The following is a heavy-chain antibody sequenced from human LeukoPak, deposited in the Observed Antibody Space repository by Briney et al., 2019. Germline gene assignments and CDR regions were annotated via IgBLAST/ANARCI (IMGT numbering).Heavy chain of an antibody. Sequence: GGSLRLSCAASGFTFSDYYMSWIRQAPGKGLEWVSYISSSGSTIYYADSVKGRFTISRDNSKNTLYLQMNSLRAEDTAVYYCAKVSPYSGYARYYGMDVWGQGTTVTVSS. CDR3: AKVSPYSGYARYYGMDV. J-gene: IGHJ6*02. V-gene: IGHV3-11*01. D-gene: IGHD5-12*01. CDR2: ISSSGSTI. CDR1: GFTFSDYY.